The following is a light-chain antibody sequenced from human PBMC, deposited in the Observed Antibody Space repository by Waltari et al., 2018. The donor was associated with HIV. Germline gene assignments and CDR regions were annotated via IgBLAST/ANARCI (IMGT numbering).Light chain of an antibody. CDR1: ALPKQY. CDR3: QSADSSGTYGV. CDR2: KEN. V-gene: IGLV3-25*03. Sequence: SYELTQSPSMSVSPGQTARITCSGDALPKQYAYWYQQKPGQAPVLIIYKENERPSGIPERFSGSSSGTTVTLTISGVQAEDEAAYFCQSADSSGTYGVFGGGTRLTVV. J-gene: IGLJ3*02.